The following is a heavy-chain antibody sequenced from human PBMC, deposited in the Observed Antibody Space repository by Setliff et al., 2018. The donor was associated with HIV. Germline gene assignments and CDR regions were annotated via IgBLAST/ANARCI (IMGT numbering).Heavy chain of an antibody. CDR2: IKSNADGGTT. D-gene: IGHD3-10*01. CDR1: GFSFRDAG. CDR3: ATSRSTYYLRDF. Sequence: PVGSLRLSCAASGFSFRDAGMNWVRQSPGKGLEWVGHIKSNADGGTTDYAAPVKGRFAVSRDDSKNMVYLNMNSLNGEDTAVYYCATSRSTYYLRDFWGQGTLVTVSS. J-gene: IGHJ4*02. V-gene: IGHV3-15*01.